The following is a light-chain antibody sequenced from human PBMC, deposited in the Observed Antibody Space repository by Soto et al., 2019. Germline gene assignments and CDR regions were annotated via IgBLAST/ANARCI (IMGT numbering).Light chain of an antibody. V-gene: IGKV1-5*01. Sequence: DIQMPQSTSTLSASVGASVTITCRASQSISSWLAWYTQKPGKAPKLLIYDASSLESGVPSRFSGSGSGTEFTLTIRSLQPEEFATYDCQQYNSYWTFGQGTKVDIK. CDR2: DAS. CDR1: QSISSW. J-gene: IGKJ1*01. CDR3: QQYNSYWT.